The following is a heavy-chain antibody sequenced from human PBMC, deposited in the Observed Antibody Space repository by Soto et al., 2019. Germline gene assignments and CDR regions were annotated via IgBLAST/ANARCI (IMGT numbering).Heavy chain of an antibody. CDR3: ARDTGSGSYYTSYYYYYGMDV. J-gene: IGHJ6*02. CDR2: IYYSGST. D-gene: IGHD3-10*01. Sequence: SETLSLTCTVSGGSISSGGYYWSWIRQHPGKGMEWIGYIYYSGSTYYNPSLKSRVTISVDTSKNQFSLMLSSVTAADTAVYYCARDTGSGSYYTSYYYYYGMDVWGQGTTVTVSS. V-gene: IGHV4-31*03. CDR1: GGSISSGGYY.